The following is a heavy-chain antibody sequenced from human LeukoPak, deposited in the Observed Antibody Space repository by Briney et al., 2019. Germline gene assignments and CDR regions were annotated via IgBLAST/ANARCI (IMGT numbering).Heavy chain of an antibody. CDR3: ARGRVLRFLEWLRAGYYFDY. Sequence: ASVKVSCKASGYTFTSYDINWVRQATGQGLEWMGWMNPNSGNTGYAQKFQGRVTMTRNTSISTAYMELSSLRFEDTAVYYCARGRVLRFLEWLRAGYYFDYWGQGTLVTVSS. D-gene: IGHD3-3*01. CDR2: MNPNSGNT. V-gene: IGHV1-8*01. J-gene: IGHJ4*02. CDR1: GYTFTSYD.